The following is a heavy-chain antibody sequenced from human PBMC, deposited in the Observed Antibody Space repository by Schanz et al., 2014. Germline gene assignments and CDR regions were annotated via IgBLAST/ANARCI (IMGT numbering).Heavy chain of an antibody. V-gene: IGHV3-23*01. D-gene: IGHD6-19*01. CDR1: GFTLSNYA. CDR2: IGVDGTTT. CDR3: AASSGWHPSTDY. Sequence: DVQLLESGGGLVQPGGSLRLSCAASGFTLSNYAMNWLRQAPGKGLEWVSVIGVDGTTTYYADSVKGRFTISRDNSKNTLYLQMNSLRVEDTAVYYCAASSGWHPSTDYWGQGTLVTVSS. J-gene: IGHJ4*02.